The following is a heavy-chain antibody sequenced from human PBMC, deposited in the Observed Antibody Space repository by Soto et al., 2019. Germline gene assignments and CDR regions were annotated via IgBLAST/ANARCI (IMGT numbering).Heavy chain of an antibody. CDR3: ATSRVNRYYDFWSGSLDY. V-gene: IGHV1-24*01. D-gene: IGHD3-3*01. CDR2: FDPEDGET. CDR1: GYTLTELS. Sequence: ASVKVSCKVSGYTLTELSMHWVRQAPGKGLEWMGGFDPEDGETIYAQKFQGRVTMTEDTSTDTAYMELSSLRSEDTAVYYCATSRVNRYYDFWSGSLDYWGQGTLVTVYS. J-gene: IGHJ4*02.